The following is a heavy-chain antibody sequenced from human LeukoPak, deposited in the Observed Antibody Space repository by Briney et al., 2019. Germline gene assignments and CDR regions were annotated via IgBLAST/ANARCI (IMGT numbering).Heavy chain of an antibody. CDR3: ARTTFNSWYGYDDAFDI. CDR1: GGSFSGYY. J-gene: IGHJ3*02. Sequence: TPSETLSLTCAVYGGSFSGYYWSWIRQPPGKGLEWIGEINHSGSTNYNPSLKSRVTMSVDTSKNQFSLKLSSVTAADTAVYYCARTTFNSWYGYDDAFDIWGQGTMVTVSS. V-gene: IGHV4-34*01. CDR2: INHSGST. D-gene: IGHD6-13*01.